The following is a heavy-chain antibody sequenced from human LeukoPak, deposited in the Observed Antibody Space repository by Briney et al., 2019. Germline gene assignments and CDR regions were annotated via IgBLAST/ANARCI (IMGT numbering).Heavy chain of an antibody. J-gene: IGHJ3*02. V-gene: IGHV3-21*01. D-gene: IGHD3-22*01. Sequence: GGPLRLSCAASGFTFSSYSMNWVRQATGKELEWVSSISSSSSYIYYADSVKGRFTISRDNAKNSLYLQMNSLRAEDTAVYYCARFYYDSSGYYGDAFDIWGQGTMVTVSS. CDR1: GFTFSSYS. CDR3: ARFYYDSSGYYGDAFDI. CDR2: ISSSSSYI.